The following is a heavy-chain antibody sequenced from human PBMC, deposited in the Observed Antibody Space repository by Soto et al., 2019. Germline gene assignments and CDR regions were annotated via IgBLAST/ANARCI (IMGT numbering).Heavy chain of an antibody. CDR3: AKDRRPNYCYGMDV. Sequence: ESGGGVVQPGRSLRLSCAASGFTFSSYGMHWVRQAPGKGLEWVAVISYDGSNKYYADSVKGRFTISRDNSKNTLYLQMNSLRAEDTDVYYCAKDRRPNYCYGMDVWGQGTTVTVSS. V-gene: IGHV3-30*18. D-gene: IGHD6-25*01. CDR2: ISYDGSNK. J-gene: IGHJ6*02. CDR1: GFTFSSYG.